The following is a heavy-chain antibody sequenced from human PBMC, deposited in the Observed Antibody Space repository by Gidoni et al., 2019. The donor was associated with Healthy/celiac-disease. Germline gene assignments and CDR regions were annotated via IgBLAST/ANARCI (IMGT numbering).Heavy chain of an antibody. Sequence: QVQLVQSGAEVKKPGASVKVSCQASGYTFTSYAMHWVRQAPGQRLEWMGWINAGNGNTKYSQKFQGRVTITRDTSASTAYMELSSLRSEDTAVYYCARESRAYCGGDCLDAFDIWGQGTMVTVSS. CDR2: INAGNGNT. D-gene: IGHD2-21*02. J-gene: IGHJ3*02. V-gene: IGHV1-3*01. CDR3: ARESRAYCGGDCLDAFDI. CDR1: GYTFTSYA.